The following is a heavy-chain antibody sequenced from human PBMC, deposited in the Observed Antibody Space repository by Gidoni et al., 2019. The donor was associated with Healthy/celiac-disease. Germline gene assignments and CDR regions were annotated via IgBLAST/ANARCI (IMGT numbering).Heavy chain of an antibody. CDR1: GCTLSSDA. J-gene: IGHJ5*02. CDR2: LSYDGSNK. D-gene: IGHD5-12*01. V-gene: IGHV3-30-3*01. Sequence: QVQLVESGGGVVQPGRSLRLSGAAAGCTLSSDALHWVRQAPGKGLELVAVLSYDGSNKSYADSVTGRFTISRDNSKNTLYLQMNSLRAEDTAVYYCARNPIVATIRGEKNWFDPWGQGTLVTVSS. CDR3: ARNPIVATIRGEKNWFDP.